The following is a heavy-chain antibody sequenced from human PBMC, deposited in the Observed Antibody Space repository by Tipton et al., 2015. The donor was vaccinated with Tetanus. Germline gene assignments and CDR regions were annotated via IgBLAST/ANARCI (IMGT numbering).Heavy chain of an antibody. Sequence: SLRLSCEDSGFIYSSYTMNWVRQAPGKGLEWVANINQDGTQKYHVDSVKGRFTISRDNAKKSLFLQMDSLSVEDTAVYYCARRGRYSYERRSYFFDSWGQGSLVTVSS. D-gene: IGHD3-22*01. V-gene: IGHV3-7*03. CDR1: GFIYSSYT. CDR2: INQDGTQK. J-gene: IGHJ4*02. CDR3: ARRGRYSYERRSYFFDS.